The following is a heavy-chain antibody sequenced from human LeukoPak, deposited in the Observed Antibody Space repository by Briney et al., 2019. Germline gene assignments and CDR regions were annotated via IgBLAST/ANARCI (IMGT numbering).Heavy chain of an antibody. CDR3: AKDLLTSGSYPDY. CDR1: GFTFSNYG. Sequence: GGSLRLSCAASGFTFSNYGMNWVRQAPGKGLAWVSTISGSGDSTYYADSVKGRFTITRDNSKNTLYLQMSSLRAEDTAVYYCAKDLLTSGSYPDYWGQGTLVTVSS. CDR2: ISGSGDST. D-gene: IGHD1-26*01. J-gene: IGHJ4*02. V-gene: IGHV3-23*01.